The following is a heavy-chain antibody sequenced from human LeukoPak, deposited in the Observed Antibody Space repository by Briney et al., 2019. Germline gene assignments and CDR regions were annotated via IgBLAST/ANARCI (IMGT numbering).Heavy chain of an antibody. D-gene: IGHD5-18*01. CDR3: VHSQRYSYGXXXDAYDI. J-gene: IGHJ3*02. CDR2: IYWDDDS. Sequence: VKPXQPLTLTCSFXXVSVTTXXEGXGXIRXXXGKALEWLSLIYWDDDSRYSPSLKNRLTISKDTAKNQVVLSMSNMDSVDTXTYFCVHSQRYSYGXXXDAYDIWSLGTXXXVSS. CDR1: XVSVTTXXEG. V-gene: IGHV2-5*02.